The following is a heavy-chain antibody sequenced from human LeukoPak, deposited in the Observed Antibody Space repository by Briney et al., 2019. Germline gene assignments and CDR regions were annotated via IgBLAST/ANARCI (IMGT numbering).Heavy chain of an antibody. CDR2: VIPIFGTA. D-gene: IGHD2-2*02. CDR1: GGTFSSYA. Sequence: GASVKVSCKASGGTFSSYAISWVRQAPGQGLEWMGGVIPIFGTANYAQKFQGRVTITTDESTSTAYMELSSLRSEDTAVYYCARAWGQYCSSTSCYTGAFDIWGQGTMVTVSS. V-gene: IGHV1-69*05. J-gene: IGHJ3*02. CDR3: ARAWGQYCSSTSCYTGAFDI.